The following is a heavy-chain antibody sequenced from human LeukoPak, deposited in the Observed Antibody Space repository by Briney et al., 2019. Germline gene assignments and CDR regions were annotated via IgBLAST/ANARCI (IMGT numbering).Heavy chain of an antibody. Sequence: PGGSLRLSCAASGFTFSSYSMNWVRQAPGKGLEWVSSISSSSSYIYYADSVKGRFPISRDNAKNSLYLQMNSLRAEDTAVYYCAKDGHSEGATIFEDYWGQGTLVTVSS. CDR3: AKDGHSEGATIFEDY. CDR1: GFTFSSYS. D-gene: IGHD1-26*01. CDR2: ISSSSSYI. J-gene: IGHJ4*02. V-gene: IGHV3-21*01.